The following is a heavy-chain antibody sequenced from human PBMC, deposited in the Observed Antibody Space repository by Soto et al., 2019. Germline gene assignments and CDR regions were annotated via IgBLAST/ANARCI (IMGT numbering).Heavy chain of an antibody. D-gene: IGHD2-21*02. J-gene: IGHJ6*02. Sequence: PSETLSLTCTVSGDSISSYYWSWIRQPPGKGLEWIGYIYHSGSTNYNPSLKSRVTMSVDTSKNQFSLNLSSVTAADTAVYFCVREDDGGDRDYYGLDVWGQGTMVTVSS. CDR3: VREDDGGDRDYYGLDV. V-gene: IGHV4-59*12. CDR2: IYHSGST. CDR1: GDSISSYY.